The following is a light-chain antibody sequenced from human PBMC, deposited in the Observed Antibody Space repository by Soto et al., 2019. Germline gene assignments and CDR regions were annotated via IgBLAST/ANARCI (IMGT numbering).Light chain of an antibody. CDR3: AAWDDSLSNAL. J-gene: IGLJ2*01. Sequence: QSVLTQRPSASGTPGQRVTISCSGSNSNIGKNPVYWYQQVPGTAPRLLIYRSDQRPSGVPDRFSGSKSGTSASLAISGLRSDDEADYYCAAWDDSLSNALFGGGTKLTVL. V-gene: IGLV1-47*01. CDR1: NSNIGKNP. CDR2: RSD.